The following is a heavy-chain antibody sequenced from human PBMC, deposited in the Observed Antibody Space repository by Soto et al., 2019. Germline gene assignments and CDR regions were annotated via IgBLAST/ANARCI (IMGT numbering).Heavy chain of an antibody. J-gene: IGHJ4*02. V-gene: IGHV4-59*01. CDR2: IYHSGIT. Sequence: SETLSLTCPVSSDSMTSYYWTWIRQPPGKGLECIGYIYHSGITNYNPSLKSRVTISLDTSKNQFSLRLSSVTAADTAVYYCASYKMIVGPGGYYFDYWGQGTLVTVSS. D-gene: IGHD3-22*01. CDR1: SDSMTSYY. CDR3: ASYKMIVGPGGYYFDY.